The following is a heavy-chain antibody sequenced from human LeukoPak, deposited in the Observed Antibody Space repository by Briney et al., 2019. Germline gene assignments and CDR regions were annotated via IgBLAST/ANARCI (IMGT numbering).Heavy chain of an antibody. D-gene: IGHD6-19*01. CDR3: ARASGSGWYFSFDY. J-gene: IGHJ4*02. CDR1: GFTFSSYA. Sequence: GRSLRLSCAASGFTFSSYAMHWVRQAPGKGLEWVAVISYDGSNKYYADSVKGRFTISRDNSKNTLYLQMNSLRAEDTAVYYCARASGSGWYFSFDYWGQGTLATVSS. V-gene: IGHV3-30-3*01. CDR2: ISYDGSNK.